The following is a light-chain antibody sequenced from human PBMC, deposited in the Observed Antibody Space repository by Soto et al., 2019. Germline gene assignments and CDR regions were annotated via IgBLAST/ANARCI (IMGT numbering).Light chain of an antibody. V-gene: IGKV1-9*01. Sequence: IQFTQSLASLFASVGDSVTITCLASQGISSYLAWYQQKPGKAPKLLIYAASTLQSGVPSRFSGSGSGTDFTLTISSLQPEDFATYYCQQLNSYPFTFGQGTRLEIK. J-gene: IGKJ5*01. CDR3: QQLNSYPFT. CDR1: QGISSY. CDR2: AAS.